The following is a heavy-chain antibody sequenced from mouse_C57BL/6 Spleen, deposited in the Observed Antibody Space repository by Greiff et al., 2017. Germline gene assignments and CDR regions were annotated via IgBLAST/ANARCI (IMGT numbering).Heavy chain of an antibody. Sequence: QVQLQQPGAELVRPGSSVKLSCKASGYTFTSYWMDWVKQRPGQGLEWIGNIYPSDSETHYNQKFKDKATLTVDKSSSTAYMQLSSLTSEDSAVYYCAREGAYYSNYYFDYWGQGTTLTVSS. V-gene: IGHV1-61*01. CDR2: IYPSDSET. J-gene: IGHJ2*01. CDR3: AREGAYYSNYYFDY. CDR1: GYTFTSYW. D-gene: IGHD2-5*01.